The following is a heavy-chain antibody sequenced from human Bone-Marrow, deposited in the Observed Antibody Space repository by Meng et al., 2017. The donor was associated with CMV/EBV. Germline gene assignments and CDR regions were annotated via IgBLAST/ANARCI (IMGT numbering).Heavy chain of an antibody. D-gene: IGHD3-3*01. J-gene: IGHJ3*02. Sequence: ASVKVSCKASGYSFNDYYIHWVRQAPGQGLEWMGWINPKSGGTNYAQKFQGRVTMTRDTSISTAYMELSRLRSDDTAVYYCARDHLKWFLSLGSFDAVDIWGQGTMVTVSS. CDR3: ARDHLKWFLSLGSFDAVDI. CDR1: GYSFNDYY. V-gene: IGHV1-2*02. CDR2: INPKSGGT.